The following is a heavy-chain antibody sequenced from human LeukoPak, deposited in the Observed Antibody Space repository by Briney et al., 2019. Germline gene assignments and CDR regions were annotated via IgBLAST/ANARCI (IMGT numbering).Heavy chain of an antibody. CDR2: IYYSGST. Sequence: SETLSLTCTVSGGSISSYYWSWIRQPPGKGLEWIGYIYYSGSTNYNPSLKSRVTISVDTSKNQFSLKLSSVTAADTAVYYCARRPQTNWFDPWGQGTLVTVSS. V-gene: IGHV4-59*01. CDR3: ARRPQTNWFDP. D-gene: IGHD6-6*01. CDR1: GGSISSYY. J-gene: IGHJ5*02.